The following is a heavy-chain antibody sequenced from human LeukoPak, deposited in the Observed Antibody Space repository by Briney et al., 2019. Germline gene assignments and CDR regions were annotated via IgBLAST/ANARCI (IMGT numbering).Heavy chain of an antibody. V-gene: IGHV4-31*03. CDR1: GGSISSGGYY. Sequence: SETLSLTCTVSGGSISSGGYYWSWIRQHPGKGLEWIGYIYYSGSTYYNPSLKSRVTISVDTSKNQFSLKLSSVTAADTAVYYCAREGGSYSEYFDYWGQGTLVTVSS. J-gene: IGHJ4*02. CDR2: IYYSGST. D-gene: IGHD1-26*01. CDR3: AREGGSYSEYFDY.